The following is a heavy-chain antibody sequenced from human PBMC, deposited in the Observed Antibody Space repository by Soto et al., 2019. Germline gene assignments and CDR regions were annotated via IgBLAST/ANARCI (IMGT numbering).Heavy chain of an antibody. CDR1: GGTFSSYA. CDR2: IIPIFGTA. Sequence: PSVKVSCKASGGTFSSYAISWVRQAPGQGLEWMGGIIPIFGTANYAQKFQGRVTITADESTSTAYMELSSLRSEDTAVYYCARVSDQLLPYYYYGMDVWGQGTTVTVSS. V-gene: IGHV1-69*13. CDR3: ARVSDQLLPYYYYGMDV. D-gene: IGHD2-2*01. J-gene: IGHJ6*02.